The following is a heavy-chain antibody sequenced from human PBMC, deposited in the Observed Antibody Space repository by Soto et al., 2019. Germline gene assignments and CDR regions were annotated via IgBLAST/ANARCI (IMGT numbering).Heavy chain of an antibody. J-gene: IGHJ6*02. D-gene: IGHD6-19*01. CDR1: GGSISDYY. CDR3: ARGLSGWYYYGMDV. Sequence: SETLSLTCTVSGGSISDYYWSWIRQPPWKGLEWIGYIYNSVSTIYNPSLRSRVTISVDTSKNQFSLKLSSVTAADTAVYYCARGLSGWYYYGMDVWGQGTTLTVSS. V-gene: IGHV4-59*01. CDR2: IYNSVST.